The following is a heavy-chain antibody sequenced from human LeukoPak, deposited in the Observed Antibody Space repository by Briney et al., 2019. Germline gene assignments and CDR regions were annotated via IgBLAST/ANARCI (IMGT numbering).Heavy chain of an antibody. CDR3: ASLGAVAGTSDY. Sequence: GSLGLSCAASGFTFSSYWMHWVRQAPGKGLVWVSRINSDGSSTSYADSVKGRFTISRDNAKNTLYLQMNSLRAEDTAVYYCASLGAVAGTSDYWGQGTLVTVSS. CDR2: INSDGSST. J-gene: IGHJ4*02. CDR1: GFTFSSYW. V-gene: IGHV3-74*01. D-gene: IGHD6-19*01.